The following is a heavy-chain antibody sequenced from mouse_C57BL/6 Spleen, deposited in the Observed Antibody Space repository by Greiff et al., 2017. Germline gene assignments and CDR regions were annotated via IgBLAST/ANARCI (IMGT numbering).Heavy chain of an antibody. J-gene: IGHJ2*01. D-gene: IGHD2-4*01. Sequence: VKLMESGPELVKPGASVKISCKASGYAFSSSWMNWVKQRPGKGLEWIGRIYPGDGDTNYNGKFKGKATLTADKSSSTAYMQLSSLTSEDSAVYFCAIYDYDGFDYWGQGPTLTVSS. V-gene: IGHV1-82*01. CDR2: IYPGDGDT. CDR3: AIYDYDGFDY. CDR1: GYAFSSSW.